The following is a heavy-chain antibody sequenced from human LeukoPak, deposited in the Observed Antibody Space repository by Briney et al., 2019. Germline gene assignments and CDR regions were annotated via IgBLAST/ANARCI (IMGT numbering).Heavy chain of an antibody. J-gene: IGHJ3*02. CDR2: ISGSGDTT. D-gene: IGHD3-10*01. CDR1: GFIFSNYA. V-gene: IGHV3-23*01. CDR3: AKEVAGGLVGSDAFDI. Sequence: PGGSLRLSCATSGFIFSNYAVNWVRQAPGKGLEWVSIISGSGDTTYYADSVKGRFTISRDNSKNTLYLQMNSLRAEDTAVYYCAKEVAGGLVGSDAFDIWGQGTMVTVSS.